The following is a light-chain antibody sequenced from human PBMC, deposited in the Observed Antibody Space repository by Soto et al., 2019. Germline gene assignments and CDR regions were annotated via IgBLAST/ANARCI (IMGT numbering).Light chain of an antibody. V-gene: IGKV1-27*01. Sequence: DIQMTQSPSSLSASVGDRVTITCRASQGISKYLAWYQQKPGKVPTLLIYAASTLQSGVPSRFSGSGSVTHFTLTISSLQPEDVATYYCQKYNSAPQTFGQGTKVEIK. CDR2: AAS. CDR3: QKYNSAPQT. J-gene: IGKJ1*01. CDR1: QGISKY.